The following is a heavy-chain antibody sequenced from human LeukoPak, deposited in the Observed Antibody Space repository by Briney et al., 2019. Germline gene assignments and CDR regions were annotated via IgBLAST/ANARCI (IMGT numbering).Heavy chain of an antibody. J-gene: IGHJ4*02. V-gene: IGHV3-74*01. CDR3: VRDLSTSWYYFDN. CDR2: INGDGSIT. CDR1: GFAFSNYN. D-gene: IGHD6-13*01. Sequence: GGSLRLSCAASGFAFSNYNMNWVRQAPGKGLVWVSRINGDGSITNYVDSVEGRFTISRDNAKNTVYLQINSLRAEDTAVYYCVRDLSTSWYYFDNWGQGTLVTVSS.